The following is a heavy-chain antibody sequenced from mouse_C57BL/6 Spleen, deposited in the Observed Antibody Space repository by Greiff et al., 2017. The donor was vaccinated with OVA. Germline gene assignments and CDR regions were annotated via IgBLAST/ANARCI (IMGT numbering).Heavy chain of an antibody. CDR3: AIDYYFDY. J-gene: IGHJ2*01. Sequence: QVQLQQPGAELVKPGASVKMSCKASGYTFTSYWITWVKQRPGQGIEWIGDICPGSGSTKYNEKLQSKATLTVDTSSSVAYMQLSILTSEDAAVYYCAIDYYFDYWGQGTTLTVSS. D-gene: IGHD2-4*01. V-gene: IGHV1-55*01. CDR1: GYTFTSYW. CDR2: ICPGSGST.